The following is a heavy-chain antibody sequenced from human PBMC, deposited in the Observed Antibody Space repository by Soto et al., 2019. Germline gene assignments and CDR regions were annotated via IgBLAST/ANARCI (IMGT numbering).Heavy chain of an antibody. CDR3: ARDNPVYAVV. D-gene: IGHD2-2*01. Sequence: PSETLSLTCAVSGGSISSGGYSWSWIRQPPGKGLEWIGYIYHSGSTYYNPSLKSRVTISVDRSKNQFSLKLSSVTAADTAVYYCARDNPVYAVVWGQGTLVTVS. CDR2: IYHSGST. J-gene: IGHJ4*02. CDR1: GGSISSGGYS. V-gene: IGHV4-30-2*01.